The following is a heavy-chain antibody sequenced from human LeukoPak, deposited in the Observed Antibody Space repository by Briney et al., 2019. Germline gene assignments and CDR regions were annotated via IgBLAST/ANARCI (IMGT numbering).Heavy chain of an antibody. CDR2: IYYSGST. CDR1: GGSISCSSYY. D-gene: IGHD2-2*01. Sequence: PSETLSLTCTVSGGSISCSSYYWGWIRQPPGKGLEWIGSIYYSGSTYYNPSLKSRVTISVDTSKNQFSLKLSSVTAADTAVYYCARRKGIVVVPAPTRDYYYMDVWGKGTTVTVSS. CDR3: ARRKGIVVVPAPTRDYYYMDV. V-gene: IGHV4-39*01. J-gene: IGHJ6*03.